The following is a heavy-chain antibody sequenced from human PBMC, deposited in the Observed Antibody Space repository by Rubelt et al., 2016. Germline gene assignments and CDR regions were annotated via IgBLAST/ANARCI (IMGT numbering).Heavy chain of an antibody. CDR1: GYTFTSHY. Sequence: QVQLVQSGAEVKKPGASVKVSCKASGYTFTSHYMHWVRQAPGQGLEWMGIINPSGGSTSYAQKFQGRVTMTTDTSTSTAYMELRSLRSDDTAVYYCARYLGIEGDFDYWGQGTLVTVSS. CDR3: ARYLGIEGDFDY. D-gene: IGHD7-27*01. J-gene: IGHJ4*02. V-gene: IGHV1-46*01. CDR2: INPSGGST.